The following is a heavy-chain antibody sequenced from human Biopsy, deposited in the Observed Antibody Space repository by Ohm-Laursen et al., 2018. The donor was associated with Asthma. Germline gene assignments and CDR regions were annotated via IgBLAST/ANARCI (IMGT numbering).Heavy chain of an antibody. V-gene: IGHV4-59*01. CDR1: GVSIRSYY. D-gene: IGHD2-15*01. CDR2: IHYSGST. CDR3: AGFCSGGNCPDH. Sequence: SETLSLTCTVSGVSIRSYYWTWIRQPPGKGLEWIGNIHYSGSTYSNPSLKSRVTISVDTSKKQISLRLSFVIAADTAVYYCAGFCSGGNCPDHWGQGILVTVSS. J-gene: IGHJ4*02.